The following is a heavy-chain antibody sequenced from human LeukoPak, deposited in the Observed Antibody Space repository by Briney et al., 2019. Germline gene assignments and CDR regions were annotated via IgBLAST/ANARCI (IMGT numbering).Heavy chain of an antibody. Sequence: GGSLRLSCAASGFTFSSYAMSWVRQAPGKGLEWVSAISGSGGSTYYADSVKGRFTISRDNSKNKRYLQMNSLRAENTAVYYCAKSGSTSCYRVCYFDYWGQGTLVTVSS. CDR1: GFTFSSYA. CDR2: ISGSGGST. J-gene: IGHJ4*02. D-gene: IGHD2-2*02. CDR3: AKSGSTSCYRVCYFDY. V-gene: IGHV3-23*01.